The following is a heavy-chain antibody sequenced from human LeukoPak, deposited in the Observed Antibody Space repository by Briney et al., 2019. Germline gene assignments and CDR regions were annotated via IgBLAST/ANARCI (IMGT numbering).Heavy chain of an antibody. J-gene: IGHJ4*02. CDR2: INPSGGST. CDR3: ASLYSGYDHEPQYSSGWYPFDY. V-gene: IGHV1-46*01. D-gene: IGHD6-19*01. Sequence: ASVKVSCKASGYTFTSYYMHWVRQAPGQGLEWMGIINPSGGSTSYAQKFQGRVTMTRDTSTSTVCMELSSLRSEDTAVYYCASLYSGYDHEPQYSSGWYPFDYWGQGTLVTVSS. CDR1: GYTFTSYY.